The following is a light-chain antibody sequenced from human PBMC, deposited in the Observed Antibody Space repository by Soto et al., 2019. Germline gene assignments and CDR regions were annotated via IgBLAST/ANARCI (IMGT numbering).Light chain of an antibody. CDR2: SNN. J-gene: IGLJ1*01. Sequence: QSALTQPPSASGAPGQRVTISCSGSSSNIGSNTVNWYQQFPGTAPRVLMYSNNQRPSGVPDRFSGSKSGTSVFLAISGLQSDDEADYYCCLYAVTFYVFGTGTKVTVL. V-gene: IGLV1-44*01. CDR3: CLYAVTFYV. CDR1: SSNIGSNT.